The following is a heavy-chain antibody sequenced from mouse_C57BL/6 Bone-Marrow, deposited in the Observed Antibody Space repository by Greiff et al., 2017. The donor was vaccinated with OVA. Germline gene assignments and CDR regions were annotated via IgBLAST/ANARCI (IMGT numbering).Heavy chain of an antibody. J-gene: IGHJ4*01. CDR2: IDPSDSYT. CDR1: GYTFTSYW. Sequence: QVQLQQSGAELVMPGASVKLSCKASGYTFTSYWMHWVKQRPGQGLEWIGEIDPSDSYTNYNQKFKGKSTLTVDKSSSTAYMQLSSLTSEDSAVYYCAREDYAGDAMDYWGQGTSVTVSS. D-gene: IGHD1-1*02. V-gene: IGHV1-69*01. CDR3: AREDYAGDAMDY.